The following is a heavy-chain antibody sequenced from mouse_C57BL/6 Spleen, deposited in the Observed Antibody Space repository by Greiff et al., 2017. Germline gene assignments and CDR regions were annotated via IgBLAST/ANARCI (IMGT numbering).Heavy chain of an antibody. J-gene: IGHJ4*01. CDR2: IYPGDGDT. D-gene: IGHD2-4*01. Sequence: VQLQESGPELVKPGASVKISCKASGYAFSSSWMNWVKQRPGKGLEWIGRIYPGDGDTNYNGKFKGKATLTADKSSSTAYMQLSSLTSEDSAVYFCAGDYDYDYAMDYWGQGTSVTVSS. V-gene: IGHV1-82*01. CDR3: AGDYDYDYAMDY. CDR1: GYAFSSSW.